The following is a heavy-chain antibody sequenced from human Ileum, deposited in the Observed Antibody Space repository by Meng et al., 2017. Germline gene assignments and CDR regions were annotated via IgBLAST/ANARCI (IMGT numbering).Heavy chain of an antibody. CDR3: ARDKYSYGYLAREYYYYYYGMDV. CDR2: IKQDGSEK. J-gene: IGHJ6*02. V-gene: IGHV3-7*01. CDR1: GFTFSSYW. Sequence: GESLKISCAASGFTFSSYWMSWVRQAPGKGLEWVANIKQDGSEKYYVDSVKGRFTISRDNAKNSLYLQMNSLRAEDTAVYYCARDKYSYGYLAREYYYYYYGMDVWGQGTTVTVSS. D-gene: IGHD5-18*01.